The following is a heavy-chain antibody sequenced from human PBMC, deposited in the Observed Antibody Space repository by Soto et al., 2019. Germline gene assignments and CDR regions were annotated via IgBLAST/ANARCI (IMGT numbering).Heavy chain of an antibody. V-gene: IGHV1-69*02. CDR1: GGTFNTYT. Sequence: QVHLIQSGAEVKKPGSSVKVSCKAAGGTFNTYTLIWVRQAPGHGLEWMGRIIPMLTVTNSAQKFQGRLTLTADKSTGTDFMELTSLRSDDTDVYYCSIGSWSAETFDVWGQGTMVTVSS. J-gene: IGHJ3*01. CDR3: SIGSWSAETFDV. D-gene: IGHD2-2*01. CDR2: IIPMLTVT.